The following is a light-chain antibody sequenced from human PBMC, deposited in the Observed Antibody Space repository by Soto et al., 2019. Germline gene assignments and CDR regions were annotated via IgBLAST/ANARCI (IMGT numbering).Light chain of an antibody. J-gene: IGKJ2*01. CDR3: QQYDTSPYT. CDR2: GAS. Sequence: EIVLTQSPGTLSLSTGERATLSCRASQSVTGSFVAWYQQRPGQTPRFLIYGASRRAAGIPDRFSGSGSGTDFTLTISKLEPDDFAVYYCQQYDTSPYTFGQGTRLEIK. CDR1: QSVTGSF. V-gene: IGKV3-20*01.